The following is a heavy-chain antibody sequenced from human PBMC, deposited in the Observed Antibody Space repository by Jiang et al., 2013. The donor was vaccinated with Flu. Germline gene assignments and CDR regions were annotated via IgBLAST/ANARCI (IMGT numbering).Heavy chain of an antibody. D-gene: IGHD3-3*01. CDR2: ISYDGSNK. V-gene: IGHV3-30-3*01. CDR1: SYA. Sequence: SYAYALGPPGSRQGLEWVAVISYDGSNKYYADSVKGRFTISRDNSKNTLYLQMNSLRAEDTAVYYCARGSDRYYDFWSGYYTNLGRNYFDYWGQGTLVTVSS. J-gene: IGHJ4*02. CDR3: ARGSDRYYDFWSGYYTNLGRNYFDY.